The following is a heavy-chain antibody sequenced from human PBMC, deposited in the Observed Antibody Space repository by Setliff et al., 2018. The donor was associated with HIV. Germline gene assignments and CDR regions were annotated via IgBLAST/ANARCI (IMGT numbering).Heavy chain of an antibody. Sequence: SETLSLTCTVSGGSMNSDSYSWTWLRQPAGKGPELIGHIYVGGSVIYNPSLASRVTISMVPSTNQFSLDLSSVTAADTAKYYCARARTIGVSAVFFDPWGQGRPVTVSS. J-gene: IGHJ5*02. CDR3: ARARTIGVSAVFFDP. V-gene: IGHV4-61*09. CDR2: IYVGGSV. D-gene: IGHD3-3*01. CDR1: GGSMNSDSYS.